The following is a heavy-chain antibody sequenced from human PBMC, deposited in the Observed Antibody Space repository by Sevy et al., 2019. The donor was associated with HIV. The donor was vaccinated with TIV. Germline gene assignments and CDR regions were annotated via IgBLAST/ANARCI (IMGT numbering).Heavy chain of an antibody. CDR2: MNPNSGNT. CDR3: AVEAWSGGSCYRYYYGIDV. Sequence: ASVKVSCKASGYTFTSYDINWVRQATGQGLEWMGWMNPNSGNTGYAQKFQGRVTMTRNTSISTAYMELSSLRSEDTAEHYGAVEAWSGGSCYRYYYGIDVWGQVTTVTVSS. J-gene: IGHJ6*02. CDR1: GYTFTSYD. V-gene: IGHV1-8*01. D-gene: IGHD2-15*01.